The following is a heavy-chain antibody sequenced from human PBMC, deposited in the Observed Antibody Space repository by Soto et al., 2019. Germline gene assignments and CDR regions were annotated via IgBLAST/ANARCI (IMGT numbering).Heavy chain of an antibody. D-gene: IGHD3-22*01. Sequence: ASVKVSCKASGFTFTSSAVQWVRQARGQRLEWIGWIVVGSGNTNYAQKFQERVTITRDMSTSTAYMELSSLRSEDTAVYYCAAGGRGSGYHRSFGYWGQGTLVTVSS. CDR2: IVVGSGNT. V-gene: IGHV1-58*01. CDR1: GFTFTSSA. CDR3: AAGGRGSGYHRSFGY. J-gene: IGHJ4*02.